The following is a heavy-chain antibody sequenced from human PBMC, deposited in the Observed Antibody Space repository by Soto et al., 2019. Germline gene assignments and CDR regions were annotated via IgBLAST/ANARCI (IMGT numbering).Heavy chain of an antibody. CDR2: ISGGGGTA. V-gene: IGHV3-23*01. J-gene: IGHJ4*02. CDR3: ARGQLKSYYDYRWGSYRYTSYYFDY. CDR1: GFTFVNYA. D-gene: IGHD3-16*02. Sequence: GGSLRLSCAASGFTFVNYAMTWVRQAPGKGLEWVSAISGGGGTAYYADSVKGRFTISRDNSKNTLSLQMNSLRAEDTAVYYCARGQLKSYYDYRWGSYRYTSYYFDYWGQGTLVTVSS.